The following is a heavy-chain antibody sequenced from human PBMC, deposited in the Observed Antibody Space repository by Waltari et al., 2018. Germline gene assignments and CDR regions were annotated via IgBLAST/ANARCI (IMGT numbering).Heavy chain of an antibody. CDR1: GCSISSSSYY. V-gene: IGHV4-39*07. J-gene: IGHJ4*02. CDR2: IYDSGIT. Sequence: QLQLQESGPGLVKPSETLSLTCTVSGCSISSSSYYWGWIRQPPGKGLEWIGRIYDSGITYYNPSLKSRVTISGDTSKNQCSLKLSSGTAAETAVYYCDYYDSSGYSLDYWGQGTLVTVSS. D-gene: IGHD3-22*01. CDR3: DYYDSSGYSLDY.